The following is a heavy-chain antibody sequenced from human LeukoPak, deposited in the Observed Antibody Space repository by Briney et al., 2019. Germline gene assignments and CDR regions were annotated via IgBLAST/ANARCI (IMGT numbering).Heavy chain of an antibody. Sequence: GGSLRLSCAASGFTFSSYGMHWVRQAPGKGLEWVAVISYDGSNKYYADSVKGRFTISRDNSKNTLYLQMNSLRAEDTAVYYCAKEQVYSSGWSFGYWGQGTLVPVPS. CDR3: AKEQVYSSGWSFGY. CDR2: ISYDGSNK. CDR1: GFTFSSYG. V-gene: IGHV3-30*18. D-gene: IGHD6-19*01. J-gene: IGHJ4*02.